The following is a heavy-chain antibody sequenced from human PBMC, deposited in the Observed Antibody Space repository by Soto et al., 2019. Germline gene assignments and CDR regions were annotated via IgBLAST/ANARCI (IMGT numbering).Heavy chain of an antibody. CDR3: ARHQPLTVTPRGSFDY. V-gene: IGHV4-39*01. J-gene: IGHJ4*02. CDR1: GGSISSSSYY. CDR2: IYYSGST. D-gene: IGHD4-17*01. Sequence: KASETLSLTCTVSGGSISSSSYYWGWIRQPPGKGLEWIGSIYYSGSTYYNPSLKSRVTISVDTFKNQFSLKLSSVTAADTAVYYCARHQPLTVTPRGSFDYWGQGTLVTVSS.